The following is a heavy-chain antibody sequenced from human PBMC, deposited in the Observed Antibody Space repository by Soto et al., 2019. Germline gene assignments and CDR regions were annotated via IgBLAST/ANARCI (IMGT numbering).Heavy chain of an antibody. CDR3: ARIAGTVKLPYYYGMDV. V-gene: IGHV2-70*01. Sequence: SGPTLMNPTQTLTLTCTFSGFSLSTSGMCVSWIRQPPGKALEWLALIDWDDDKYYSTSLKTRLTISKDTSKNQVVLTMTNMDLVDTATYYCARIAGTVKLPYYYGMDVWGHGTTVTVSS. CDR1: GFSLSTSGMC. CDR2: IDWDDDK. D-gene: IGHD3-10*01. J-gene: IGHJ6*02.